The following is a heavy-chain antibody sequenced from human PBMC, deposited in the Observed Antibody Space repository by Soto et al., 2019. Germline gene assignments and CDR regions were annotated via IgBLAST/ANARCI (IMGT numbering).Heavy chain of an antibody. CDR2: IYYSGST. J-gene: IGHJ1*01. CDR1: GGSISSYY. Sequence: SETLSLTCTVSGGSISSYYWSWIRQPPGKGLEWIGYIYYSGSTNYNPSLKSRVTISVDTSKNQFSLKLSSVTAADTAVYYCGREYYDFWIGFFSCPATARTYIDTRALGT. D-gene: IGHD3-3*01. CDR3: GREYYDFWIGFFSCPATARTYIDT. V-gene: IGHV4-59*01.